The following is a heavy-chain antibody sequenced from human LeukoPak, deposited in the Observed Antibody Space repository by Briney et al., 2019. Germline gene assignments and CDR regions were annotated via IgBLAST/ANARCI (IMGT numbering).Heavy chain of an antibody. CDR2: INPNSGGT. CDR1: GYTFTGYY. V-gene: IGHV1-2*02. Sequence: ASVKVSCKASGYTFTGYYMHWVRQAPGQGLEWMGWINPNSGGTNYAQKFQGRVTMTTDTSTSTAYMELRGLRSDDTAVYYCARRQQLDYWGQGTLVTVSS. D-gene: IGHD6-13*01. J-gene: IGHJ4*02. CDR3: ARRQQLDY.